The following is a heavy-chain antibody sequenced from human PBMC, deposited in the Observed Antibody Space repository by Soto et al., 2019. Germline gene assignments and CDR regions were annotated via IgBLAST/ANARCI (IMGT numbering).Heavy chain of an antibody. J-gene: IGHJ5*02. CDR2: IYHSGST. Sequence: QLQLQESSTGLVKPSQTRSLTCAVSGGSISSGGYSWSWIRQPPGKGLEWIGYIYHSGSTYYNPSLKSRVTISVDRSKNQFSLKLSSVTAADTAVYYCARVPDRWGQGTLVTVSS. D-gene: IGHD2-2*01. CDR1: GGSISSGGYS. CDR3: ARVPDR. V-gene: IGHV4-30-2*01.